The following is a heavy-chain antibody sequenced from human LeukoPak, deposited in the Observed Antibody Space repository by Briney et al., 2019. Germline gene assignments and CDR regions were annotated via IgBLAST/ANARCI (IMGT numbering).Heavy chain of an antibody. CDR1: GYTFTSYG. J-gene: IGHJ4*02. V-gene: IGHV1-18*01. D-gene: IGHD4-11*01. CDR3: ARAGTTLLLDY. Sequence: GASVKVSCKASGYTFTSYGIIWVRQAPGHGLQWMGWISAHNGKTNYAQNLQGRVTMPTDTSTNTVYLELRSLTSDDTAVYYCARAGTTLLLDYWGQGTLVTVSS. CDR2: ISAHNGKT.